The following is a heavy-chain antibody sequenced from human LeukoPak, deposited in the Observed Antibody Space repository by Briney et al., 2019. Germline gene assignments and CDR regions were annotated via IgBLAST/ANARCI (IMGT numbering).Heavy chain of an antibody. V-gene: IGHV3-30*02. Sequence: GGSLRLSCAASGFTFSSYGMHWVRQAPGKGLEWVAFIWYDGSNKYYADSVKGRFTISRDNSKNTLYLQMNSLRAEDTAVYYCAKDLVTYYYDSSGFDYWGQGTLVTVSS. CDR1: GFTFSSYG. CDR2: IWYDGSNK. J-gene: IGHJ4*02. CDR3: AKDLVTYYYDSSGFDY. D-gene: IGHD3-22*01.